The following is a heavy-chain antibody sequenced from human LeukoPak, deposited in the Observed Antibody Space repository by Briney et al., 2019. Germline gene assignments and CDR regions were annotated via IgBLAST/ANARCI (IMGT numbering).Heavy chain of an antibody. CDR3: ARGPDSSGWYVDWFDP. CDR1: GGSISSSSYY. CDR2: IYYSGST. D-gene: IGHD6-19*01. Sequence: PSETLSLTCTVSGGSISSSSYYWGWIRQPPGKGLEWIGSIYYSGSTYYNPSLKSRVTISVDTSKNQFSLKLSSVTAADTAVYYCARGPDSSGWYVDWFDPWGQGTLVTVSS. J-gene: IGHJ5*02. V-gene: IGHV4-39*07.